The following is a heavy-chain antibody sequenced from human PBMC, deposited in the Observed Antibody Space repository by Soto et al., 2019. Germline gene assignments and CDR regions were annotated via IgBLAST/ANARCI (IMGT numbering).Heavy chain of an antibody. CDR3: AREGSSSWYYVDY. CDR2: IIPILGIA. Sequence: SVKVSCKASGGTFSSYTISLLRQAPGQGLEWMGRIIPILGIANYAQKFQGRVTITADKSTSTAYMELSSLRSEDTAVYYCAREGSSSWYYVDYWGQGTLVTVSS. D-gene: IGHD6-13*01. J-gene: IGHJ4*02. V-gene: IGHV1-69*04. CDR1: GGTFSSYT.